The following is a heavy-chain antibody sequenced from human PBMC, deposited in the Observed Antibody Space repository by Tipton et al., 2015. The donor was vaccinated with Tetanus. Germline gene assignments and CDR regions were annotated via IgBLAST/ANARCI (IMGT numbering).Heavy chain of an antibody. Sequence: TLSLTCTVSGGSISSGGYYWSWTRQHPGKGLEWIGYIYYSGSTYYNPSLKSRVTISVDTSKNQFSLKLSSVTAADTAVYYCARGSGELSFARAGFDYWGQGTLVTVSS. CDR2: IYYSGST. CDR1: GGSISSGGYY. V-gene: IGHV4-31*03. CDR3: ARGSGELSFARAGFDY. J-gene: IGHJ4*02. D-gene: IGHD3-16*02.